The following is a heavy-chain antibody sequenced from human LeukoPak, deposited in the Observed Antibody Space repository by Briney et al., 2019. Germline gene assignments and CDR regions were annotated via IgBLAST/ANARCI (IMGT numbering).Heavy chain of an antibody. CDR1: GYTFTGYY. V-gene: IGHV1-2*04. J-gene: IGHJ4*02. CDR2: INPNSGGT. Sequence: VASVKVSCKASGYTFTGYYMHWVRQAPGQGLEWMGWINPNSGGTNYAQKFQGWVTMTRDTSISTAYMELSRLRSDDTAVYYCARANTNYYDSSGPTAPGNYWGQGTLVTVSS. D-gene: IGHD3-22*01. CDR3: ARANTNYYDSSGPTAPGNY.